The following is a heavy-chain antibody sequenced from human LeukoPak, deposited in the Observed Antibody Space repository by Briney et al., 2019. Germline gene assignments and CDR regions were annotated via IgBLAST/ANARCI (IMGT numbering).Heavy chain of an antibody. CDR1: GFTFSSYA. CDR3: ATRLPVYQLLPISDY. D-gene: IGHD2-2*01. J-gene: IGHJ4*02. V-gene: IGHV3-23*01. Sequence: GGSLRLSCAASGFTFSSYAMSWVRQAPGKGLEWVSAISGSGGSTYYADSVKGRFTISRDNSKNTLYLQMNSLRAEDTAVYYCATRLPVYQLLPISDYWGQGTLVTVSS. CDR2: ISGSGGST.